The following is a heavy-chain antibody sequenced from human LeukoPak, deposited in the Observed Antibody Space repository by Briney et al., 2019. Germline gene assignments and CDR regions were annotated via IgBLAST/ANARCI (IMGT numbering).Heavy chain of an antibody. CDR3: AKGIGPPHAYCSGGSCSELDAFDI. V-gene: IGHV3-23*01. CDR2: ISGSGGST. D-gene: IGHD2-15*01. Sequence: GGSLRLSCAASGFTFSSYAMSWVRQAPGKGLEWVSAISGSGGSTYYADSVKGRFTISRDNSKSVLYLQMNSLRAEDTAVYYCAKGIGPPHAYCSGGSCSELDAFDIWGQGTMVTVSS. J-gene: IGHJ3*02. CDR1: GFTFSSYA.